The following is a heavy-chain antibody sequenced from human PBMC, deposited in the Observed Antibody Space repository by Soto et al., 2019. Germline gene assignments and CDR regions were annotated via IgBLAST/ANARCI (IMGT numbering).Heavy chain of an antibody. D-gene: IGHD7-27*01. CDR1: GFTFSSYA. CDR2: ISYDGSNK. J-gene: IGHJ4*02. Sequence: GESLKISCAASGFTFSSYAMHWVRQAPGKGLEWVAVISYDGSNKYYADSVKGRFTISRDNSKNTLYLQMNSLRAEDTAVYYCARGTLTYYFDYWGQGTLVTVSS. CDR3: ARGTLTYYFDY. V-gene: IGHV3-30*04.